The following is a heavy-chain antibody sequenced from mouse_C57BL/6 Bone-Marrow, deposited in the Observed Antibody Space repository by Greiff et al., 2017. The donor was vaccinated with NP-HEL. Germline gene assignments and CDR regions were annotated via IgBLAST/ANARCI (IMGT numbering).Heavy chain of an antibody. J-gene: IGHJ3*01. V-gene: IGHV1-7*01. CDR3: ARRGYYDYDGPWFAY. CDR1: GYTFTSYW. Sequence: QVQLQQSGAELAQPGASVKLSCKASGYTFTSYWMHWVKQRPGQGLEWIGYINPSSGYTKYNQKFKYNATLTADKSSSTAYMQLSSLTYEDSAVYYCARRGYYDYDGPWFAYWGQGTLVTVSA. CDR2: INPSSGYT. D-gene: IGHD2-4*01.